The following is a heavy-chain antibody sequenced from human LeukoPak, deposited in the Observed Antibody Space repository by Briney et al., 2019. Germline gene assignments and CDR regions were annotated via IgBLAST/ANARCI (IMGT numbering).Heavy chain of an antibody. V-gene: IGHV4-39*01. Sequence: SETLSLTCTVSGGSISSSSYYWGWIRRPPGKGLEWIGSIYYSGSTYYNPSLKSRVTISVDTSKNQFSLKLSSVTAADTAVYYCARRGIAAALDYWGQGTLVTVSS. CDR3: ARRGIAAALDY. J-gene: IGHJ4*02. D-gene: IGHD6-13*01. CDR2: IYYSGST. CDR1: GGSISSSSYY.